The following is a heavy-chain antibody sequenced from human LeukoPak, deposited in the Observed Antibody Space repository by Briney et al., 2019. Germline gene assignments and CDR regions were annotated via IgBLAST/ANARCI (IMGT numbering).Heavy chain of an antibody. CDR1: GFMFSDYW. D-gene: IGHD5-18*01. Sequence: GGSLRLSCEASGFMFSDYWMSWVRQAPGRGLEWVANIKQDGSAEYYVDSVKGRFGISRDNVKNSLYLQMNSLRAEDTAVYYCARYTYELNAFDIWGQGTMVTVSS. CDR2: IKQDGSAE. J-gene: IGHJ3*02. CDR3: ARYTYELNAFDI. V-gene: IGHV3-7*01.